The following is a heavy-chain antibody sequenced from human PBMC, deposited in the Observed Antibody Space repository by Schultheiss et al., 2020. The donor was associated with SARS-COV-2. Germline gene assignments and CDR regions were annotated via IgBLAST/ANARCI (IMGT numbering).Heavy chain of an antibody. CDR1: GGSISSGSYY. CDR2: IYYSGST. CDR3: ARGRRGVTTDDY. D-gene: IGHD4-17*01. V-gene: IGHV4-61*01. J-gene: IGHJ4*02. Sequence: SETLSLTCTVSGGSISSGSYYWSWIRQHPGKGLEWIGYIYYSGSTNYNPSLKSRVTISVDTSKNQFSLKLSSVTAADTAVYYCARGRRGVTTDDYWGQGTLVTVSS.